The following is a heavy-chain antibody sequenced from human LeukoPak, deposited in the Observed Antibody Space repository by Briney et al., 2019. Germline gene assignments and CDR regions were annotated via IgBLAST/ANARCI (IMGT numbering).Heavy chain of an antibody. CDR3: ARARNYYDNSGYYYEGDAFDI. CDR2: IFYSGST. V-gene: IGHV4-59*01. CDR1: GGSISNYH. Sequence: SETLSLTCTVSGGSISNYHWGWIRQPPGKGLEWIGYIFYSGSTNDNPSLKSRVTISVDTSKNQFSLRLSSVTAADTAVYYCARARNYYDNSGYYYEGDAFDIWGQGTMVTVSS. D-gene: IGHD3-22*01. J-gene: IGHJ3*02.